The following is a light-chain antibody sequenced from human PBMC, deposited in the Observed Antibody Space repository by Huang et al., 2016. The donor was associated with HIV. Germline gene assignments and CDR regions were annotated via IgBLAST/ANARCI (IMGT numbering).Light chain of an antibody. CDR2: GAS. CDR1: QSVSSN. J-gene: IGKJ1*01. V-gene: IGKV3-15*01. Sequence: IVMTQSPATLSVSPGERATLSCRASQSVSSNLAWYQQKPGQAPRLLIYGASTRATGIPAGFSGSGSGTEFTLTISSLQSEDFAIYYCQQYNNWPPWTFGQGTKVEIK. CDR3: QQYNNWPPWT.